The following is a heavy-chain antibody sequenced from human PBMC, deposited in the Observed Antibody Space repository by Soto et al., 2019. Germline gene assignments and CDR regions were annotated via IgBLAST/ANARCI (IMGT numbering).Heavy chain of an antibody. CDR3: ARHGSGSHKGTVWFDP. J-gene: IGHJ5*02. CDR1: GYSFTSYW. CDR2: IYPGDSDT. V-gene: IGHV5-51*01. Sequence: GESLKISCKGSGYSFTSYWIGWVRQMPGKGLEWMGIIYPGDSDTRYSPSFQGQVTISADKSISTAYLQWSSLKASDTAMYYCARHGSGSHKGTVWFDPWGQGTLVTVSS. D-gene: IGHD1-26*01.